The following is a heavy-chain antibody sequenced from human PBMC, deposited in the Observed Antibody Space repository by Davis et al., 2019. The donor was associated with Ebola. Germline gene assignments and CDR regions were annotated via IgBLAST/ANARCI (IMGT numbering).Heavy chain of an antibody. J-gene: IGHJ6*02. Sequence: ASVKVSCKASGYTFTSYAMHWVRQAPGQRLEWMGWINTNTGNPTYAQGFTGRFVFSLDTSVSTAYLQISSLKAEDTAVYYCARVSVTTGTTLHYGMDVLGQGTTVTV. CDR1: GYTFTSYA. CDR2: INTNTGNP. CDR3: ARVSVTTGTTLHYGMDV. V-gene: IGHV7-4-1*02. D-gene: IGHD1-1*01.